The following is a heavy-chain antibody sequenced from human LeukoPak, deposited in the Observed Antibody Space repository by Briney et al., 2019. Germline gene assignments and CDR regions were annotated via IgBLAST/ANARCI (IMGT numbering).Heavy chain of an antibody. V-gene: IGHV4-61*01. J-gene: IGHJ4*02. CDR2: IYYSGTT. CDR3: ARTRPKYSSSWYADYFDY. CDR1: GGSVSSNNDY. Sequence: SQTLSLTCTVSGGSVSSNNDYWSWIRQSPGKGLEWIGYIYYSGTTNYNPSLKSRVTISVDTSENQFSLKLSSVTVADTAVYFCARTRPKYSSSWYADYFDYWGQGTLVTVSS. D-gene: IGHD6-13*01.